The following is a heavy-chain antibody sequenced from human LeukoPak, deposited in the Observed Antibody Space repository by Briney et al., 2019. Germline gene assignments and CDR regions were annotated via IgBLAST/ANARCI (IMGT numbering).Heavy chain of an antibody. Sequence: SETLSLTCTVSGGSISSGGYYWGWIRQPPGKGLECIGYIYYSGSTYYNPSLKSRVTISVDTSKTQFSLKLSSVTVADTAVYYCGRAYGSGSYYPVKYWGQGTLVTVSS. J-gene: IGHJ4*02. CDR1: GGSISSGGYY. CDR3: GRAYGSGSYYPVKY. V-gene: IGHV4-30-4*01. CDR2: IYYSGST. D-gene: IGHD3-10*01.